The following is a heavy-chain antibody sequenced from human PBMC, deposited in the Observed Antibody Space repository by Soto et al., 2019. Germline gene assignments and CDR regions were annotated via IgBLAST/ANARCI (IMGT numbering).Heavy chain of an antibody. J-gene: IGHJ5*02. CDR2: INAYSTYT. D-gene: IGHD3-22*01. Sequence: ASVKVSCKASGYTFTSYGFSWVRQAPGQGLEWMGWINAYSTYTDYAQNLQGRVTMTTDRSTSTAYMELRSLRSDDTAVYYCARDDSSGPGRLDPWGQGTLVTVSS. CDR1: GYTFTSYG. V-gene: IGHV1-18*01. CDR3: ARDDSSGPGRLDP.